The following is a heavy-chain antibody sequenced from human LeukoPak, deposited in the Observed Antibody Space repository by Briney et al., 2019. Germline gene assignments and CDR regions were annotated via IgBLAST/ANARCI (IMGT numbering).Heavy chain of an antibody. D-gene: IGHD1-14*01. CDR2: ITSESDYI. J-gene: IGHJ4*02. V-gene: IGHV3-21*01. CDR1: GFTFTTYS. CDR3: GSSQPFDY. Sequence: GGSLRLSCAASGFTFTTYSMNLVRQAPGRGLEWVSSITSESDYIYYADSVKGRFTISRDNAQNSLYLQMNSLRAEDTAVYYCGSSQPFDYWGRGTLVTVSS.